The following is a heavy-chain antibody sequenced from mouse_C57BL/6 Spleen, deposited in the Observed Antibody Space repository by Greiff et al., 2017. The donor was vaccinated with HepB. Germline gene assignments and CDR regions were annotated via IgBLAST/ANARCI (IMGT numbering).Heavy chain of an antibody. CDR1: GFSLTSYG. CDR3: ARKGDYYDMDY. V-gene: IGHV2-6*02. Sequence: VHLVESGPGLVAPSQSLSITCTVSGFSLTSYGVHWVRQPPGKGLEWLVVIWSDGSTTYNSALKSGLSISKDNSKSQDFLKMNSLQTDDTAKYYCARKGDYYDMDYWGQGTSVTVSS. J-gene: IGHJ4*01. CDR2: IWSDGST.